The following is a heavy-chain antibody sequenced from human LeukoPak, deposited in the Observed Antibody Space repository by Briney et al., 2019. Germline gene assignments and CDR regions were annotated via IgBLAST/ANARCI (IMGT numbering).Heavy chain of an antibody. CDR2: ISYDGSNK. CDR1: GFTFSSYA. CDR3: ARDHDGWIKANFDC. V-gene: IGHV3-30-3*01. Sequence: GGSLRLSCAASGFTFSSYAMHWVRQAPGKGLEWVAVISYDGSNKYYADSVKGRFTISRDNSKNTLYLQMNSLRAEDTAVYYCARDHDGWIKANFDCWGQGTLVTVSS. D-gene: IGHD5-24*01. J-gene: IGHJ4*02.